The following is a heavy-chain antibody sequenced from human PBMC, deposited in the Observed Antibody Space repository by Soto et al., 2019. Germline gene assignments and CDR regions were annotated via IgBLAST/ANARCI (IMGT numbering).Heavy chain of an antibody. J-gene: IGHJ4*02. Sequence: VKVSCKASGYTFTSYAMHWVRQAPGQRLEWMGWINAGNGNTKYSQKFQGRITITRDTSASTAYMELSSLRSEDTAVYYCATERGIAAAGTSFDFWGQGTLVTVSS. CDR2: INAGNGNT. V-gene: IGHV1-3*01. CDR1: GYTFTSYA. D-gene: IGHD6-13*01. CDR3: ATERGIAAAGTSFDF.